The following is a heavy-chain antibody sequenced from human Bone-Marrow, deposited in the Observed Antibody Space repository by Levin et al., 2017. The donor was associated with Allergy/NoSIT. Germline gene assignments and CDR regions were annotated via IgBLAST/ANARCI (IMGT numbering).Heavy chain of an antibody. D-gene: IGHD2-15*01. J-gene: IGHJ6*02. CDR3: ARIACTGGSCRPYYYYSMDV. CDR1: GFTFNTYG. Sequence: GESLKISCAASGFTFNTYGMNWVRQAPGKGLEWVAVIWYDGSIKYYADSVKGRFTSSRDNSKNMLYLQMNSLRAEDTAMYYCARIACTGGSCRPYYYYSMDVWGQGTTITVSS. V-gene: IGHV3-33*01. CDR2: IWYDGSIK.